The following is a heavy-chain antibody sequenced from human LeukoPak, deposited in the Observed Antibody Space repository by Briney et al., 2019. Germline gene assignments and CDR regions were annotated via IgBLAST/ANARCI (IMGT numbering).Heavy chain of an antibody. J-gene: IGHJ4*02. Sequence: GGSLRLSCAASGFTVSSNYMSWVRQAPGKGLEWVSVIYSGGSTYYADSVKGRFTISRDNSKNTLYLQMNSLRAEDTAVYYCARGERGSYDFDYWDQGTLVTVSS. CDR3: ARGERGSYDFDY. CDR1: GFTVSSNY. CDR2: IYSGGST. D-gene: IGHD1-26*01. V-gene: IGHV3-53*01.